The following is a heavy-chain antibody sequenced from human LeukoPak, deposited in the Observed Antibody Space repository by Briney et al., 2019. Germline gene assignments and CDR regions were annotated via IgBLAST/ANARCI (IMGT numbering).Heavy chain of an antibody. CDR3: AKVWVTASTFDY. Sequence: GGSLRLSCAASGFTFSSYGMHWVRRAPGKGLEWVAVISYDGSNKYYADSVKGRFTISRDNSKNTLYLQMNSLRDEDTAVYYCAKVWVTASTFDYWGQGTLVTVSS. CDR2: ISYDGSNK. V-gene: IGHV3-30*18. D-gene: IGHD2-21*02. CDR1: GFTFSSYG. J-gene: IGHJ4*02.